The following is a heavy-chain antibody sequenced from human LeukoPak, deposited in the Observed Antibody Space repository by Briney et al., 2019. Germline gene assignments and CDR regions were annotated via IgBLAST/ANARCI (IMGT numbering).Heavy chain of an antibody. CDR2: ISGSGGST. V-gene: IGHV3-21*04. J-gene: IGHJ4*02. CDR3: VGTGGIDY. D-gene: IGHD3-16*01. CDR1: GFTFSSYS. Sequence: GGSLRLSCAASGFTFSSYSMNWVRQAPGKGLEWVSAISGSGGSTYYADSVKGRFAISRDNAKNSLYLQMNSLRAEDTAVYYCVGTGGIDYWGQGTLVTVSS.